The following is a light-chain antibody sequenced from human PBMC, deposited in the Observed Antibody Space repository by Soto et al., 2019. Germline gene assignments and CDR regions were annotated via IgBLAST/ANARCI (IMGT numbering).Light chain of an antibody. CDR2: HAS. J-gene: IGKJ2*01. CDR3: QQRYSWRT. Sequence: EIVLTQSPATLSLSPGERATLSCRASQSVGSSLAWYQQKPGQAPSLLIYHASNRATGIPARFSGSGSGTDFTITISRTEPEEFAVYYCQQRYSWRTFGQGTKLEIK. V-gene: IGKV3-11*01. CDR1: QSVGSS.